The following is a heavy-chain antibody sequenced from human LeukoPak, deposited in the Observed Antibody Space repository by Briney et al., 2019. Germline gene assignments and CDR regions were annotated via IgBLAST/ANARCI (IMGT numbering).Heavy chain of an antibody. CDR2: IKHDGSEK. CDR3: ASFLAYGWGGEAFDY. Sequence: GGSLRLSCAASGFTFSTYWMTWVRQAPGKGLEWVANIKHDGSEKYYVDSVRGRFTISRDNAKNSLYLQMNSLRAEDTAVYYCASFLAYGWGGEAFDYGAQGPLVTVSS. J-gene: IGHJ4*02. D-gene: IGHD3-10*01. V-gene: IGHV3-7*01. CDR1: GFTFSTYW.